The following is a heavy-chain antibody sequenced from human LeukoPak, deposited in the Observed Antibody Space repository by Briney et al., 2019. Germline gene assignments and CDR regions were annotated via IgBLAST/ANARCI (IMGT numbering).Heavy chain of an antibody. V-gene: IGHV3-74*01. CDR3: AREAYSKYAYDM. CDR1: GFTFSTYW. J-gene: IGHJ3*02. Sequence: PGGSLRLSCAASGFTFSTYWIHWVRQAPGKGLVWVSRINSDGGNTVYADSAKGRFTISRDNVKNTVYLQMNSLRAEDTAVYYCAREAYSKYAYDMWGQGTMVIVSS. D-gene: IGHD6-13*01. CDR2: INSDGGNT.